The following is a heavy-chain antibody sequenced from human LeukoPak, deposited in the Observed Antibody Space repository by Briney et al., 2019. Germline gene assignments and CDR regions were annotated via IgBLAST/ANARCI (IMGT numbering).Heavy chain of an antibody. CDR2: IYSGGST. Sequence: PGGSLRLSCAASGFTFSSYAMSWVRQAPGKGLEWVSVIYSGGSTYYADSVKGRFTISRDNSKNTLYLQMISLRAEDTAVYYCARDRAAAGTYDYWGQGTLVTVSS. J-gene: IGHJ4*02. CDR1: GFTFSSYA. D-gene: IGHD6-13*01. CDR3: ARDRAAAGTYDY. V-gene: IGHV3-66*01.